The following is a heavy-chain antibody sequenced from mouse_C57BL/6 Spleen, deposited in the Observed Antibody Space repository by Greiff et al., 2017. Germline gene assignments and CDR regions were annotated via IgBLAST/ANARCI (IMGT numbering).Heavy chain of an antibody. CDR3: AREDYGSISYYYAMDY. CDR2: IYPGDGVT. D-gene: IGHD1-1*01. CDR1: GYAFSSYW. J-gene: IGHJ4*01. V-gene: IGHV1-80*01. Sequence: QVQLQQSGAELVKPGASVKISCKASGYAFSSYWMTWVKQRPGKGLEWIGQIYPGDGVTNYNGKFKGKATLTADKSSSTAYMPLSSLTSEDSAVYFCAREDYGSISYYYAMDYWGQGTSGTVSS.